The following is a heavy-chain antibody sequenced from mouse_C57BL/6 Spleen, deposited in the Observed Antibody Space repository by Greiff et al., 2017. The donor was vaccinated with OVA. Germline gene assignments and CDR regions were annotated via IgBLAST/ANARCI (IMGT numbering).Heavy chain of an antibody. D-gene: IGHD3-2*02. CDR2: IYPRRGNT. CDR3: ARETAQATGFAY. V-gene: IGHV1-81*01. CDR1: GYTFTSYG. J-gene: IGHJ3*01. Sequence: QVQLKESGAELARPGASVKLSCKASGYTFTSYGISWVKQRTGQGLKWIGEIYPRRGNTYYNEKFKGKATLTADKSSSTAYMELRSLTSEDSAVYFCARETAQATGFAYWGQGTLVTVSA.